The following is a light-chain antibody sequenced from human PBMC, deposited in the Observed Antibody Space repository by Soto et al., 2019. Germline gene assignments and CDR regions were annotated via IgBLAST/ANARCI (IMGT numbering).Light chain of an antibody. CDR1: QSVSSY. J-gene: IGKJ4*01. CDR3: QQRSNWPPDT. CDR2: DAS. V-gene: IGKV3-11*01. Sequence: EIVLTQSPATLSLSPGERATLSCRASQSVSSYLAWYQQKPGQAPRLLIYDASNRATGIPARFSGSGSGTDFTPTISSLEPEDFAVYYCQQRSNWPPDTFGGGTKVEIK.